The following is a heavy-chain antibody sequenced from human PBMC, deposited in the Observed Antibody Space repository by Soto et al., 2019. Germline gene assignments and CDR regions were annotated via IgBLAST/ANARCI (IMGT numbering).Heavy chain of an antibody. CDR2: IYYSGST. Sequence: SETLSLTCTVSGGSISSGGYYWSWIRQHPGKGLEWIGYIYYSGSTYYNPSLKSRVTISVDTSKNQFSLKLTSVTAADTAVYYCARSRGSTRSFDYWGQGTLVTVSS. CDR1: GGSISSGGYY. CDR3: ARSRGSTRSFDY. V-gene: IGHV4-31*03. D-gene: IGHD2-15*01. J-gene: IGHJ4*02.